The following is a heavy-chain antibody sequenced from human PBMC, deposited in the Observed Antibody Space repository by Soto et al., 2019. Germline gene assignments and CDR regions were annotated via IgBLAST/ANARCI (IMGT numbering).Heavy chain of an antibody. D-gene: IGHD2-15*01. Sequence: SETLSLTCTVSGYSISSGYHWAWIRQPPGKGLEWLGSVHYSGNTYYNPSLKSRLTISVDKSKNQFSLNLSSVTAADTAVYYCARQDRVVAEGRWFDPWGQGTLVTVPQ. J-gene: IGHJ5*02. V-gene: IGHV4-38-2*02. CDR1: GYSISSGYH. CDR2: VHYSGNT. CDR3: ARQDRVVAEGRWFDP.